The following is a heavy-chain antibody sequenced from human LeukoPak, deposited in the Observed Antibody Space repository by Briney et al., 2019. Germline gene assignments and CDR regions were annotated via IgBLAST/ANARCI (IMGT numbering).Heavy chain of an antibody. CDR3: ASEDYGGNPDYNYGMDV. D-gene: IGHD4-23*01. V-gene: IGHV3-33*01. Sequence: GGSLRLSCAASGFTFSSYGMHWVRQAPGKGLEWVALIWYDGSNKYYADSVKGRFTISRDNSKNTLYLQMNSLRTEDTAAYFCASEDYGGNPDYNYGMDVWGQGTTVTVSS. J-gene: IGHJ6*02. CDR1: GFTFSSYG. CDR2: IWYDGSNK.